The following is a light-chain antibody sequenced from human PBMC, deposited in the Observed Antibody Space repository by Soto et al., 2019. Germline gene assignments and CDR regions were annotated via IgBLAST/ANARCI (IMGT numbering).Light chain of an antibody. CDR1: SSNIGNNY. V-gene: IGLV1-51*01. Sequence: QSVLTQPPSVSAAPGQKVTISCSGSSSNIGNNYVFWYQQLPGTAPKLLIYDNDKRPSGIPDRFSGSKSGTSATLGITGLQTGDEADYYCATLDRSLSVGVFGGGTPVTVL. CDR2: DND. CDR3: ATLDRSLSVGV. J-gene: IGLJ2*01.